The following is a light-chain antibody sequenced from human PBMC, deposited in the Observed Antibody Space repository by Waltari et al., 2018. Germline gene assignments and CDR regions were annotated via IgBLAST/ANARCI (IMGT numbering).Light chain of an antibody. J-gene: IGKJ1*01. Sequence: TFRASQNISTWLAWYQQIPGKAPKLLIYRASSLESGVPSRFSGGGSGTEFTLTISSLQPDDFAIYYCQQYNSSPWTFGQGTKVEI. CDR3: QQYNSSPWT. CDR1: QNISTW. CDR2: RAS. V-gene: IGKV1-5*03.